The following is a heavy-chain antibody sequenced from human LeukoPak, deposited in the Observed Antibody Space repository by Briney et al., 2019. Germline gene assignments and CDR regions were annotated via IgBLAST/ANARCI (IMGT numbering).Heavy chain of an antibody. J-gene: IGHJ4*02. D-gene: IGHD3-22*01. CDR1: GYTFTCYY. V-gene: IGHV1-2*02. CDR3: ARVGEYYDSSGHLDY. CDR2: INPNSGGT. Sequence: ASVKVSCKASGYTFTCYYMHWVRQAPGQGLEWMGWINPNSGGTNYAQKFQGRVTMTRDTSISTAYMELSRLRSDDTAVYYCARVGEYYDSSGHLDYWGQGTLVTVSS.